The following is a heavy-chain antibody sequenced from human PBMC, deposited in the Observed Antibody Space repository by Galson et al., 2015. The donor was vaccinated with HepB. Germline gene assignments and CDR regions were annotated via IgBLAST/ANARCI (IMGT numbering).Heavy chain of an antibody. CDR1: GGSFSGFY. CDR2: INHSGST. Sequence: SETLSLTCAVYGGSFSGFYWSWIRQPPGKGLEWIGEINHSGSTNYNPSLKSRVTISVDTSKNQFSLKLSSVTAADPAVYYCARASIAAAGDWFDPWGQGTLVTVSS. D-gene: IGHD6-13*01. V-gene: IGHV4-34*01. J-gene: IGHJ5*02. CDR3: ARASIAAAGDWFDP.